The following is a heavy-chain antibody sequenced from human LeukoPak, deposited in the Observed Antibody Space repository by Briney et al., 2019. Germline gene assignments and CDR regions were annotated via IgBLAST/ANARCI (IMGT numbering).Heavy chain of an antibody. V-gene: IGHV4-30-4*08. D-gene: IGHD6-13*01. CDR3: ARVGATSSSWYYFDY. CDR1: GGSISSGGYY. J-gene: IGHJ4*02. Sequence: SETLSLTCTVSGGSISSGGYYWSWIRQHPGKGLEWIGYIYYSGSTYYNPSLKSRVTISVDTSKNQFSLKLSSVTAADTAVYYCARVGATSSSWYYFDYWGQGTLVTVSS. CDR2: IYYSGST.